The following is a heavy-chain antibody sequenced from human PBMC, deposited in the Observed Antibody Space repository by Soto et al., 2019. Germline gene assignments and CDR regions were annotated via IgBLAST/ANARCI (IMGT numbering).Heavy chain of an antibody. CDR3: GRGSDYCYWDDY. CDR1: GYTFTGYY. CDR2: INPNSGGT. D-gene: IGHD3-22*01. J-gene: IGHJ4*02. V-gene: IGHV1-2*04. Sequence: SLKVSCQASGYTFTGYYMRWVLQAPGQGLEWMGWINPNSGGTNYAQKFQGWVTMTRDPSISTAYMELSRLRSDDTAVDYCGRGSDYCYWDDYWGQGTLVSVSS.